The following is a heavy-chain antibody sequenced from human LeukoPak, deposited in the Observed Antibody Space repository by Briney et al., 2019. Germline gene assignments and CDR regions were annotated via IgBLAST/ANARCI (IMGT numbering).Heavy chain of an antibody. J-gene: IGHJ3*02. Sequence: GGSLRLSCAASGFTVSSNYMSWVRQAPGKGLEWVSVIYSGGSTYYADSVKGRFTISRDNSKNTLYLQMNSLRAEDTAVYYCAKTVVVTTNPRAFDIWGQGTMVTVSS. V-gene: IGHV3-53*01. D-gene: IGHD2-21*02. CDR3: AKTVVVTTNPRAFDI. CDR1: GFTVSSNY. CDR2: IYSGGST.